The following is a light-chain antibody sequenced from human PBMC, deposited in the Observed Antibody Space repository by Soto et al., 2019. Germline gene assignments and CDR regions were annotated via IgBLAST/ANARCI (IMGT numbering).Light chain of an antibody. CDR2: AAS. V-gene: IGKV1-39*01. CDR3: QQHETLIT. CDR1: QSISSY. Sequence: DIPMTQSPSSPSASVGDRVNLPCRASQSISSYLNWYQQKPGKAPKLLIYAASSLQSGVPSRFSGSGSGTDFTLTISRMEPEDFAVYYCQQHETLITFGQGTQLE. J-gene: IGKJ5*01.